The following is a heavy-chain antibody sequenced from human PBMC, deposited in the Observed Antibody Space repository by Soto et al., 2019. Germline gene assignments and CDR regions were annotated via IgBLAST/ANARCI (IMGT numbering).Heavy chain of an antibody. Sequence: QVQLQQWGAGLLKPSETLSLTCAVYGGSFSGYYWSWIRQPPGKGLEGIGEINHRGSTNYNPSLKSRVTISVDSSKNQFSLKLSSVTDADTAVYYCARASNREAARSPFDYWGQGTLVTVSS. CDR1: GGSFSGYY. D-gene: IGHD6-6*01. J-gene: IGHJ4*02. V-gene: IGHV4-34*01. CDR3: ARASNREAARSPFDY. CDR2: INHRGST.